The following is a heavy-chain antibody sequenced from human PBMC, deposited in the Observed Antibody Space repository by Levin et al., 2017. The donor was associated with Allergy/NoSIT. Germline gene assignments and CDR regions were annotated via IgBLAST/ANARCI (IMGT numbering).Heavy chain of an antibody. V-gene: IGHV1-24*01. CDR3: ASYAFDS. J-gene: IGHJ3*02. CDR2: FDPEDVET. CDR1: GYTPTELS. Sequence: ASVKVSCKVSGYTPTELSIHWVRRAPGKGLEWMGAFDPEDVETIYAQRFQGRVTMTEDTSTDTAYMELSDLRSEDTAVYYCASYAFDSWGQGTMVTVSS.